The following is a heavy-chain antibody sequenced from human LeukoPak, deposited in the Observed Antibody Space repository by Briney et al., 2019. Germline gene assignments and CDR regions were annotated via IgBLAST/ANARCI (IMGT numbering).Heavy chain of an antibody. J-gene: IGHJ5*02. V-gene: IGHV3-15*01. CDR3: TTLTYYYDSSGSNWSDP. Sequence: GGSLRLSCAASGFTFINAWMSWVRQAPGKGLEWVGRIKSKTDGGTTDYAAPVKGRFTISRDDSKNTLYLQMNSLKTEDTAVYYCTTLTYYYDSSGSNWSDPWGQGTLVTVSS. CDR2: IKSKTDGGTT. D-gene: IGHD3-22*01. CDR1: GFTFINAW.